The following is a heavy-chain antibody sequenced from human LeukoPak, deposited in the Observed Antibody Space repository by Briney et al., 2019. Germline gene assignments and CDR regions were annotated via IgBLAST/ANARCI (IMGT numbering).Heavy chain of an antibody. Sequence: GASVKVSCKASGYTFTSYGISWVRQAPGQGLEWMGWISANDGNTDYPQKLQGRVTMTTDTSTSTAYMELRSLRSDDTAMYYCARESHVTRENYWGQGTLVTVSS. D-gene: IGHD3-10*01. CDR1: GYTFTSYG. J-gene: IGHJ4*02. V-gene: IGHV1-18*01. CDR3: ARESHVTRENY. CDR2: ISANDGNT.